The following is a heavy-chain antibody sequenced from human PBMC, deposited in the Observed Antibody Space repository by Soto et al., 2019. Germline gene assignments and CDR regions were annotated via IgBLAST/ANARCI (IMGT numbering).Heavy chain of an antibody. CDR3: ARDVGCSSTSCYSGGHWFDP. CDR1: GYTFTGYY. J-gene: IGHJ5*02. Sequence: VASVKVSCKASGYTFTGYYMHWVRQAPGQGLEWMGWINPNSGGTNYAQKFQGWVTMTRDTSISTAYMELSRLRSDDTAVYYCARDVGCSSTSCYSGGHWFDPWGQGTLVTVSS. V-gene: IGHV1-2*04. D-gene: IGHD2-2*01. CDR2: INPNSGGT.